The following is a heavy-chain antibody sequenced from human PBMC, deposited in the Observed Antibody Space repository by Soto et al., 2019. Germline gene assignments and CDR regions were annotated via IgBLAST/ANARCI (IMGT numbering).Heavy chain of an antibody. D-gene: IGHD3-16*02. J-gene: IGHJ4*02. CDR3: AREGASMFGGVIVPDGLIDY. CDR2: TYYRSKWYN. CDR1: GDSVSSNSAA. V-gene: IGHV6-1*01. Sequence: KQSQTLSLTCAISGDSVSSNSAAWNWIRQSPSRGLEWLGRTYYRSKWYNDYAVSVKSRITINPDTSKNQFSLQLNSVTPEDTAVYYCAREGASMFGGVIVPDGLIDYWGQGTLVTVSS.